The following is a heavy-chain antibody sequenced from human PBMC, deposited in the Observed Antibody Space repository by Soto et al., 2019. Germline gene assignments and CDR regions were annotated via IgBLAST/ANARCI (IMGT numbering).Heavy chain of an antibody. J-gene: IGHJ5*02. D-gene: IGHD2-2*01. CDR1: GYTFTGYY. CDR3: AILEVVPAAILWERFDP. CDR2: INPNSGGT. Sequence: ASVKVSCKASGYTFTGYYMHWVRQAPGQGLEWMGWINPNSGGTNYGQKFQGRVTMTRDTSISTAYMELSRLRSDDTAVHYCAILEVVPAAILWERFDPWGQGSLVTVFS. V-gene: IGHV1-2*02.